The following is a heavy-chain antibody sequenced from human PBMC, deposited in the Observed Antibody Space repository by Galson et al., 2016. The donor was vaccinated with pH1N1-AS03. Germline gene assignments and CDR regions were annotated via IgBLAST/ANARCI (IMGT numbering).Heavy chain of an antibody. CDR1: DYTFTNYG. V-gene: IGHV1-18*01. CDR3: ARDYSTSSQYYYYYYMDV. CDR2: ISTYNGNT. Sequence: SVKVSCKASDYTFTNYGISWVRQAPGQGLEWMGWISTYNGNTNYAQEFQGRVTMTTDTSTSTAYMELRSLRSDDTAVYYCARDYSTSSQYYYYYYMDVWGKGTTVTVSS. D-gene: IGHD6-6*01. J-gene: IGHJ6*03.